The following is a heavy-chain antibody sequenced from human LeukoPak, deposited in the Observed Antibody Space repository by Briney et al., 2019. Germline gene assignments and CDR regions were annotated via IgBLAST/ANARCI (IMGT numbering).Heavy chain of an antibody. V-gene: IGHV3-74*01. CDR3: ARDAGGVWNNFDY. CDR1: GVTLSSYW. Sequence: PGGSLRLSCVASGVTLSSYWRHWVRQAPGKGLVWVSRINSDGTSATYADSVRGRFTISRDNAKNTLFLQMNTLRAEDTAVYYSARDAGGVWNNFDYWGQGTLVTVSS. D-gene: IGHD2-8*02. J-gene: IGHJ4*02. CDR2: INSDGTSA.